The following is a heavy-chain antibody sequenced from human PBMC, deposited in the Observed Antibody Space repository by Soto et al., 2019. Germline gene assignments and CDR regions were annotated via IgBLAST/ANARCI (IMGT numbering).Heavy chain of an antibody. CDR3: AREAGVDIVAAIDWYFDL. J-gene: IGHJ2*01. CDR1: GYTFTSYG. V-gene: IGHV1-18*01. CDR2: ISAYNGNT. D-gene: IGHD5-12*01. Sequence: GVSVKVSCKASGYTFTSYGISWVRQAPGQGLEWMGWISAYNGNTNYAQKLQGRVTMTTDTSTSTAYMELRSLRSDDTAVYYCAREAGVDIVAAIDWYFDLWGRGTLVTVSS.